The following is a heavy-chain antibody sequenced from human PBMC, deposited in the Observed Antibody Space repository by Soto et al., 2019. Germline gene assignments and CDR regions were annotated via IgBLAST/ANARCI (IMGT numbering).Heavy chain of an antibody. D-gene: IGHD6-13*01. CDR2: IYYSGST. Sequence: SETLSLTCTVSGGSISSYYWSWIRQPPGKGLEWIGYIYYSGSTNYNPSLKSRVTISVDTSKNQFSLKLSSVTAADTAVYYCARLQLAPRGYYYYYGMDVWGQGTTVTVSS. J-gene: IGHJ6*02. V-gene: IGHV4-59*01. CDR3: ARLQLAPRGYYYYYGMDV. CDR1: GGSISSYY.